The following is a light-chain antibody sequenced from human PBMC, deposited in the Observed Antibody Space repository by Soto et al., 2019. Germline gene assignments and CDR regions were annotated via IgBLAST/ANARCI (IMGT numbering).Light chain of an antibody. CDR3: QQSSNWPPTWT. CDR2: DAS. Sequence: EIVLTQSPATLSLSPGERATLSCRASQSVSTYLAWYQQKPGQAPRLLIYDASKRATGIPARFSGSGSGTDFTLTITSLEPEDFGVYYCQQSSNWPPTWTFGQGTKVDIK. CDR1: QSVSTY. V-gene: IGKV3-11*01. J-gene: IGKJ1*01.